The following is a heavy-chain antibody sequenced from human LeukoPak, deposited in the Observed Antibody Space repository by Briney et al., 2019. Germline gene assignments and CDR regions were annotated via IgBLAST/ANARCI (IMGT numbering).Heavy chain of an antibody. CDR3: VRGSLTMVRGVFVY. CDR1: GYTFTNYR. D-gene: IGHD3-10*01. V-gene: IGHV1-18*04. CDR2: ISAYNGNT. Sequence: SVKVSFKSSGYTFTNYRISWVRQPPAQGLDWMGWISAYNGNTNYPQKLQGRVTMTTDTSTSTAYMELRSLRSDGTAVYYCVRGSLTMVRGVFVYWGKGTLVTVSS. J-gene: IGHJ4*02.